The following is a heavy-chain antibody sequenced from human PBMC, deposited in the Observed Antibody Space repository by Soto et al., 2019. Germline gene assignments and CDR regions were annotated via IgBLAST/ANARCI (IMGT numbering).Heavy chain of an antibody. CDR2: ISAYNGTT. D-gene: IGHD3-22*01. CDR1: GYTFTSYS. V-gene: IGHV1-18*04. Sequence: QVQLVQSGAEVKKPGASVKVSCKASGYTFTSYSISWVRQAPGQGLEWMGWISAYNGTTNYAQKLQGRVTMTTDTSASTAYMELRSLRSDDTAVYYCVRDRYLYDNYGYHDAFDIWGQGTMVTVSS. J-gene: IGHJ3*02. CDR3: VRDRYLYDNYGYHDAFDI.